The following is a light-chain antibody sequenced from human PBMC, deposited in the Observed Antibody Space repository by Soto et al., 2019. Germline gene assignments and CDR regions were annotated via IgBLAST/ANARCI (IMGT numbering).Light chain of an antibody. Sequence: DIQLTQSPSSLSASVGDRVTITCRASQEIGNYLNWYQQQPGKTPKLLIYDASDLATGGPTRFSRRGSGTAFTFTINSLQPEDFADYYCQQYDDLLSFGGGT. CDR3: QQYDDLLS. CDR2: DAS. V-gene: IGKV1-33*01. J-gene: IGKJ4*01. CDR1: QEIGNY.